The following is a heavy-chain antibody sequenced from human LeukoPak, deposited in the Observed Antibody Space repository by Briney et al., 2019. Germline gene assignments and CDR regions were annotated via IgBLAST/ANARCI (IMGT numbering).Heavy chain of an antibody. D-gene: IGHD1-26*01. CDR1: GGSCSGYC. J-gene: IGHJ1*01. Sequence: PSETLSLTCAVYGGSCSGYCWSWIRQPPGKGLEWIGEINHSGSTNYNPSLKGRVTISVDTSKNQFSLKLSSVTAADTAVYYCARRSAGAKPYFQHWGQGTLVTVSS. CDR3: ARRSAGAKPYFQH. V-gene: IGHV4-34*01. CDR2: INHSGST.